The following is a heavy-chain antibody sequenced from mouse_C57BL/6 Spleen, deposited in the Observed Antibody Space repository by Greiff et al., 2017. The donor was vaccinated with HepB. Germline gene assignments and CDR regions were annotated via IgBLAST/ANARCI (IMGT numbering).Heavy chain of an antibody. D-gene: IGHD2-3*01. V-gene: IGHV1-26*01. Sequence: VQLQQSGPELVKPGASVKISCKASGYTFTDYYMNWVKQSHGKSLEWIGDINPNNGGTSYNQKFKGKATLTVDKSSSTAYMELRSLTSEDSAVYYCARRYDGYYPFDYWGQGTTLTVSS. CDR2: INPNNGGT. J-gene: IGHJ2*01. CDR1: GYTFTDYY. CDR3: ARRYDGYYPFDY.